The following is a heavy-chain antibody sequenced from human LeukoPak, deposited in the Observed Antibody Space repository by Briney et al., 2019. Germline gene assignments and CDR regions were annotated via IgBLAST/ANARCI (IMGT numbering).Heavy chain of an antibody. CDR2: INHSGST. D-gene: IGHD3-10*01. Sequence: KPSETLSLTCAVYGGSFSGYYWSWIRQPPGKGLEWIGEINHSGSTNYNPSLKSRVTISVDTSKNQFSLKLSSVTAADTAVYYCARRPMVRGVKRRYYFDYWGQGTLVTVSS. CDR1: GGSFSGYY. CDR3: ARRPMVRGVKRRYYFDY. V-gene: IGHV4-34*01. J-gene: IGHJ4*02.